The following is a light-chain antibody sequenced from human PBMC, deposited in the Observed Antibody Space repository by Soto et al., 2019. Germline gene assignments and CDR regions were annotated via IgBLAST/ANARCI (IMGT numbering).Light chain of an antibody. V-gene: IGKV1-5*01. CDR1: QSIRHY. Sequence: DIQMTQSPPTLSASVGDRVTITCRASQSIRHYLAWYQQMPGKAPKLLIYGASTLQSGVPSRFIGSGSGTEFTLTISSLQPDDFGTYFCQHHNSYSQTFGQGTKV. CDR2: GAS. J-gene: IGKJ1*01. CDR3: QHHNSYSQT.